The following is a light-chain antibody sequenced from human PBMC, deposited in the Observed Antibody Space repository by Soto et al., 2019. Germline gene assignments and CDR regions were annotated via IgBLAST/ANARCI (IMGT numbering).Light chain of an antibody. V-gene: IGKV1-39*01. Sequence: DIQMTQSPSSLSASVGDRVTITCRASQSISSYLNWYQQKPGKAPKLLIYAASSLQSGVPSRFSGSGSGTDFTLTIRSLQPEDFANYYCKQSYSTLWTFGKGTKVEIK. CDR2: AAS. CDR1: QSISSY. CDR3: KQSYSTLWT. J-gene: IGKJ1*01.